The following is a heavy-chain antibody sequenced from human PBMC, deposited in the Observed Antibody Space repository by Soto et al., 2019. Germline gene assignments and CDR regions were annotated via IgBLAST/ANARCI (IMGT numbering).Heavy chain of an antibody. J-gene: IGHJ5*02. CDR1: GGTFSSYA. V-gene: IGHV1-69*06. CDR3: ARDPRVTYYYDSSGSNNWFDP. CDR2: IIPIFGTA. D-gene: IGHD3-22*01. Sequence: KVSCKASGGTFSSYAISWVRQAPGQGLEWMGGIIPIFGTANYAQKFQGRVTITADKSTSTAYMELSSLRSEDTAVYYCARDPRVTYYYDSSGSNNWFDPWGQGTLVTVSS.